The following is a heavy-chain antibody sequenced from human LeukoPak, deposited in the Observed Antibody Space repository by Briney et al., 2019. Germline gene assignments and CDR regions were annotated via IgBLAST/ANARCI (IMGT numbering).Heavy chain of an antibody. V-gene: IGHV1-8*01. Sequence: ASVKVSCKASGYTFTSYDINWVRQATGQGLEWMVWMNPNSGNTGYAQKFQGRVTMTRNTSISTAYMELSSLRSEDTGVYYCARTPPAMVRGVSYYYYYGMDVWGQGTTVTVSS. D-gene: IGHD3-10*01. CDR1: GYTFTSYD. CDR3: ARTPPAMVRGVSYYYYYGMDV. CDR2: MNPNSGNT. J-gene: IGHJ6*02.